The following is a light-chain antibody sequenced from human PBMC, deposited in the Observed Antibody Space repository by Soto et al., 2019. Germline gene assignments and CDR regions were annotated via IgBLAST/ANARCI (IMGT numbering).Light chain of an antibody. CDR2: NVS. Sequence: ALTQPASVSGSPGQSITISCTGTSSDVGGHNSVSWYQQHPGRAPKLMIYNVSNRPSGVSNRFSGSKSGNTASLTISGLLAEDEADYYCTSYTSSSTYVFGAGTKVTVL. J-gene: IGLJ1*01. V-gene: IGLV2-14*01. CDR3: TSYTSSSTYV. CDR1: SSDVGGHNS.